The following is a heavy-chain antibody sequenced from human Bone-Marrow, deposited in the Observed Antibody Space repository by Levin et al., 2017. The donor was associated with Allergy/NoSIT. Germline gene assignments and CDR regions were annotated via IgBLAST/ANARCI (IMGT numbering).Heavy chain of an antibody. CDR2: IGSSGTYR. J-gene: IGHJ4*02. Sequence: PGGSLRLSCAASGFNFRDYSMSWVRQAPGKGLEWVSFIGSSGTYRTYTDSVKGRFTISRDNAKNSLSLQMNSLRAGDTAIYYCARRGGVTLGDEGDDYWGPGTLVTVSS. CDR1: GFNFRDYS. D-gene: IGHD1-26*01. V-gene: IGHV3-11*03. CDR3: ARRGGVTLGDEGDDY.